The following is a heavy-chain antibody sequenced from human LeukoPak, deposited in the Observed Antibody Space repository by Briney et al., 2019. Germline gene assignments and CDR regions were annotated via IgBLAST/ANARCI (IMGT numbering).Heavy chain of an antibody. J-gene: IGHJ4*01. CDR3: ARTLSDASPVAT. Sequence: PSETLSLTCNVSGYFLSSGFYWVWIRQPPRKGLERIVSVYHSGTTIYNPSLKSRVTMSMDTSMNHYSLKLRSVTAADTAVYYCARTLSDASPVATWGHGTLVTVSS. V-gene: IGHV4-38-2*02. CDR1: GYFLSSGFY. CDR2: VYHSGTT. D-gene: IGHD2-8*01.